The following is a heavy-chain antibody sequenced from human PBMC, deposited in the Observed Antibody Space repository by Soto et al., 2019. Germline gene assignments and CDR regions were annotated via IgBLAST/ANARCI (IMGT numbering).Heavy chain of an antibody. CDR2: IYWDDEK. J-gene: IGHJ4*02. D-gene: IGHD6-25*01. CDR3: ARGSVY. CDR1: GFSLSTSGMG. Sequence: QITLKESGPTLVKPTQTLTLTCSFSGFSLSTSGMGVGWIRQPPGKALEWLAFIYWDDEKHYSPSLKNRLTITNDTSKNQVVLTMTNMDPVDTATYYCARGSVYWGQGTLVTVSS. V-gene: IGHV2-5*02.